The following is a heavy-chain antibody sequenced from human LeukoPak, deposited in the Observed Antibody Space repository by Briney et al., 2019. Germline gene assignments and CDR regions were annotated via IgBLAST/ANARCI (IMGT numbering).Heavy chain of an antibody. J-gene: IGHJ4*02. CDR2: IYHSGST. CDR1: GGSISSSNW. D-gene: IGHD3-10*01. Sequence: PSGTLSLTCAVSGGSISSSNWWSWVRQPPVKGLEWIGEIYHSGSTNYNPSLKSRVTISVDKSKNQFSLKLSSVTAADTAVYYCARQVTYGSGSYDYWGQGTLVTVSS. V-gene: IGHV4-4*02. CDR3: ARQVTYGSGSYDY.